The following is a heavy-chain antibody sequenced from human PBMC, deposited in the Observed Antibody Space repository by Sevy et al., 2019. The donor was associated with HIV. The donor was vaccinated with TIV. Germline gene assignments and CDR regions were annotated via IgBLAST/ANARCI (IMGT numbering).Heavy chain of an antibody. V-gene: IGHV3-23*01. CDR3: AKDMSTVAVRGHDY. CDR2: ISGSGDIT. J-gene: IGHJ4*02. D-gene: IGHD6-19*01. CDR1: GFTFSSYA. Sequence: GGSLRLSCAASGFTFSSYAMSWVRQAPGKGLEWVSFISGSGDITYYADSVKGRFTISRDNSKNTLYLQMNSLRAEDTAVYYCAKDMSTVAVRGHDYWGQGTLVTVSS.